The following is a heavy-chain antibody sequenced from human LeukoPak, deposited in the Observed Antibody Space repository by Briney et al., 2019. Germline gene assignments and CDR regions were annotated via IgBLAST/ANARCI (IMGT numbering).Heavy chain of an antibody. J-gene: IGHJ4*02. V-gene: IGHV3-43*02. CDR2: ISGSGGNT. Sequence: RPGGSLRLSCAASGFTFKRYHMSWVRQAPGKGLEWVSSISGSGGNTYYADSVKGRFTISRDNSKNSLYLQMNSLRTEDTALYYCAKDRGEGYSYGSGYWGQGTLVTVSS. CDR1: GFTFKRYH. D-gene: IGHD5-18*01. CDR3: AKDRGEGYSYGSGY.